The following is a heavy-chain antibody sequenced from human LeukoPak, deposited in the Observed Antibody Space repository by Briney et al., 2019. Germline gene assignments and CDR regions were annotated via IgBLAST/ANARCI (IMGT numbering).Heavy chain of an antibody. Sequence: PSETLSLTCTVYGGSFSGYYWSWIRRPPRKWLEWIGEINHSGSPTYSRFLKTQVSISIETSKHQFSLRLRAVTAADTAIYYCTRLQWPHRINSFDPWGQGTLVTVSS. D-gene: IGHD5-24*01. CDR1: GGSFSGYY. CDR3: TRLQWPHRINSFDP. V-gene: IGHV4-34*01. CDR2: INHSGSP. J-gene: IGHJ5*02.